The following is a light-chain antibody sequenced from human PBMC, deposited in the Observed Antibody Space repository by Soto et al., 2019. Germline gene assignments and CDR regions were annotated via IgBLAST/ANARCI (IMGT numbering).Light chain of an antibody. V-gene: IGLV1-40*01. J-gene: IGLJ3*02. CDR1: SSNIGAGYD. CDR2: GNS. CDR3: QSYDSSLSGWV. Sequence: QSVLTQPPSVSGAPGQRVTISCTESSSNIGAGYDVHWYQQLPGTAPKLLISGNSNRPSGVPGRFSGSKSGTSASLAITGLQAEDEADYYCQSYDSSLSGWVFGGGTKLTVL.